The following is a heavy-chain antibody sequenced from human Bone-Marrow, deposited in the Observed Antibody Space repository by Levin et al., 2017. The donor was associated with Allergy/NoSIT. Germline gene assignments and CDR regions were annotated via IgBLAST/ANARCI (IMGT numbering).Heavy chain of an antibody. CDR2: MNPNSGNT. CDR3: ARRGWTTVTILGLLVRRRITYGMDV. J-gene: IGHJ6*02. Sequence: ASVKVSCKASGYTFTSYDINWVRQATGQGLEWMGWMNPNSGNTGYAQKFQGRVTMTRNTSISTAYMELSSLRSEDTAVYYCARRGWTTVTILGLLVRRRITYGMDVWGQGTTVTVSS. V-gene: IGHV1-8*01. D-gene: IGHD4-17*01. CDR1: GYTFTSYD.